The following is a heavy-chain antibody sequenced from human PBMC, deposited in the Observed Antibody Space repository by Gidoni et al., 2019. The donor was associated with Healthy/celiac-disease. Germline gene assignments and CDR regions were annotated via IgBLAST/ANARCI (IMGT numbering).Heavy chain of an antibody. Sequence: QVQLVQSGAEVKKPGASVKVSCKASGSTFTGYYMHWVRQAPGQGLEWLGWINPNSGGTNYAQKFQGWVTMTRDTSISTAYMELSRLRSDDTAVYYCARDSIAAAGVLFDYWGQGTLVTVSS. J-gene: IGHJ4*02. CDR1: GSTFTGYY. CDR3: ARDSIAAAGVLFDY. V-gene: IGHV1-2*04. D-gene: IGHD6-13*01. CDR2: INPNSGGT.